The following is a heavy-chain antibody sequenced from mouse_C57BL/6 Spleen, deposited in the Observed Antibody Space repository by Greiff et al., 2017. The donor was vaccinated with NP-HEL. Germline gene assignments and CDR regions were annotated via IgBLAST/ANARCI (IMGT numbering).Heavy chain of an antibody. D-gene: IGHD1-1*01. V-gene: IGHV1-50*01. Sequence: QVQLKQPGAELVKPGASVKLSCKASGSTFTRYCLQWVKQRPGQGLELIGEIDPSCIYPTYNQKFKGQATLTVDTSSSTAYMQLSSLTSEDSAVYYCARDDGSSDGYFDVWGTGTTVTVSS. CDR1: GSTFTRYC. CDR2: IDPSCIYP. CDR3: ARDDGSSDGYFDV. J-gene: IGHJ1*03.